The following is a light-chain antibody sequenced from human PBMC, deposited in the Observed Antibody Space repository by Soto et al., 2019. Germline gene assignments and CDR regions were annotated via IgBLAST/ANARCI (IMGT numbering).Light chain of an antibody. V-gene: IGLV2-14*01. CDR2: DVS. Sequence: QSVLTQPASVSGSPGQSITISCTGTSSDVGGYNYVSWYQQHPGKAPKLMIYDVSNRPSGVSNRFSGSKSGNTASLTISGLQAEDEADYYCSSYTSSTGVFGTGTKVTAL. CDR1: SSDVGGYNY. CDR3: SSYTSSTGV. J-gene: IGLJ1*01.